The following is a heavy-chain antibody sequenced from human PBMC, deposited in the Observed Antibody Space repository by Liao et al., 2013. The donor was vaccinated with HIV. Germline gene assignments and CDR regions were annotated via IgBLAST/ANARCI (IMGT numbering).Heavy chain of an antibody. V-gene: IGHV4-59*01. CDR1: GGSLSNYY. CDR3: ARGTSQLAFDI. D-gene: IGHD1-1*01. CDR2: IHYSGST. J-gene: IGHJ3*02. Sequence: QVQLQESGPGLVKPSETLSLTCSVSGGSLSNYYWSWIRQTPGKGLEWIGYIHYSGSTNYNPSLKSRVTISVETSKNQFSLKLTSMTDADTAVYYCARGTSQLAFDIWGQGTMVTVSS.